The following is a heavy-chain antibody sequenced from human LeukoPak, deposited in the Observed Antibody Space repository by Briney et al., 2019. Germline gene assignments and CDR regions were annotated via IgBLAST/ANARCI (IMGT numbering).Heavy chain of an antibody. CDR3: ARSLPYYDSSGYYTDY. Sequence: SETLSLTCAVYGGSFSGYYWSCIRQPPGKRLEWIGEINHSGSTNYNPSHKSRVTISVDTSKNQFSLKLSSVTAADTAVYYCARSLPYYDSSGYYTDYWGQGTLVTVSS. J-gene: IGHJ4*02. CDR1: GGSFSGYY. D-gene: IGHD3-22*01. CDR2: INHSGST. V-gene: IGHV4-34*01.